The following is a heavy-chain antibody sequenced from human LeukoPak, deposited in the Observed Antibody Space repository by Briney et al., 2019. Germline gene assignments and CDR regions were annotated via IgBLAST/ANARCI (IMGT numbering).Heavy chain of an antibody. J-gene: IGHJ4*02. CDR3: ARDLDGSYQFGY. CDR2: INPNSGGT. D-gene: IGHD1-26*01. CDR1: GYTFTGYY. V-gene: IGHV1-2*02. Sequence: ASVKVSCKASGYTFTGYYMHWVRQAPGQGLEWMGWINPNSGGTNYAQKFQGRVTMTRDTSISTAYMELSRLRSDDTAVYYCARDLDGSYQFGYWGQGTLVTVSS.